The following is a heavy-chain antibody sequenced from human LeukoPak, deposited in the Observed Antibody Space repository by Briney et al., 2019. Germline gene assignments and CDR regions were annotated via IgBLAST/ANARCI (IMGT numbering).Heavy chain of an antibody. CDR2: IYTGGTT. CDR1: GFTVSSSNY. Sequence: GGSLRLSCAASGFTVSSSNYMNWVRQAPGKGLEWVSGIYTGGTTYHTDSVKGRFTISRDNPNNTLYLQMHSLRAEGTAVYYCAREISRFGIWGQGTLVTVSS. J-gene: IGHJ4*02. V-gene: IGHV3-66*01. D-gene: IGHD3-16*01. CDR3: AREISRFGI.